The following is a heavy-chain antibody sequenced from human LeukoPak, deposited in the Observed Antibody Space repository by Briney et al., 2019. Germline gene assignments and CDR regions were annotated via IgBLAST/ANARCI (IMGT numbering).Heavy chain of an antibody. J-gene: IGHJ4*02. CDR3: TRVDAFSGDY. D-gene: IGHD2-2*03. V-gene: IGHV3-7*01. CDR1: GFTFSTYW. Sequence: PGGSLRLSCAASGFTFSTYWMTWVRQAPGKGLDFVANINQDGNKEYYVDSVKGRFTISRDNANNSLYLQMNSLRADATAVYYCTRVDAFSGDYWGQGTLVTVSS. CDR2: INQDGNKE.